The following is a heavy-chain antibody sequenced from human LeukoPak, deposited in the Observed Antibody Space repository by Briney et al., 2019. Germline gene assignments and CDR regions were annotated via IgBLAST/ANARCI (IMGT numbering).Heavy chain of an antibody. CDR3: ASGDGYNYFDY. V-gene: IGHV3-66*01. D-gene: IGHD5-24*01. CDR1: GFTDSSNY. CDR2: IYSGGST. Sequence: GGSLSLSCAASGFTDSSNYMSWVRQAPGRGLEWVSVIYSGGSTYYADSVKGRFTISRDNAKNSLYLQMNSLRAEDTAVYYCASGDGYNYFDYWGQGTLVTVSS. J-gene: IGHJ4*02.